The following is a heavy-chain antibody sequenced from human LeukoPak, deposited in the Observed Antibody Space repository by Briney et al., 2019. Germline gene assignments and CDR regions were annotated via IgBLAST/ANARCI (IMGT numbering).Heavy chain of an antibody. CDR2: MNPNSGNT. CDR1: GYTFTSYD. D-gene: IGHD3-22*01. V-gene: IGHV1-8*01. CDR3: ASQVYSSGYVPAEY. J-gene: IGHJ4*02. Sequence: ASVRVSCKASGYTFTSYDINWVRQATGQGLEWMGWMNPNSGNTGYAQKFQGRVTMTRNTSISTAYMELSSLRSEDTAVYYCASQVYSSGYVPAEYWGQGTLVTVSS.